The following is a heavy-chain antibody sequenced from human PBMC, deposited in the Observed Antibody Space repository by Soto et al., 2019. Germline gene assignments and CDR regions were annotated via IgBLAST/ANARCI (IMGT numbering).Heavy chain of an antibody. V-gene: IGHV3-23*01. Sequence: EVQLLESGGGLVQPGGSLRLSCAASGFTFSSYAMSWVRQAPGKGLEWVSAISGSGGSTYYADSVKGRFTISRDNAKNTLYLQMNSLRADDTAVYYCAKNWYMGEDCAGSVDYWGQGTMVTVSS. CDR3: AKNWYMGEDCAGSVDY. CDR2: ISGSGGST. D-gene: IGHD3-16*01. CDR1: GFTFSSYA. J-gene: IGHJ4*02.